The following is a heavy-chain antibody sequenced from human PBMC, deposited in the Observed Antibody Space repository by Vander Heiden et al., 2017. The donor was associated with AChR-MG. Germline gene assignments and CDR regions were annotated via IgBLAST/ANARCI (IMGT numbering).Heavy chain of an antibody. CDR2: INHSGST. V-gene: IGHV4-34*01. Sequence: QVQLQQWGAGLLKPSETLSLTCAVYGGSFSGYYWSWIRQPPGKGLEWIGEINHSGSTNYNPSLKSRVTISVDTSKNQFSLKLSSVTAADTAVYYCARWHPRRYPRPPPTYYYYYGMDVWGQGTTVTVSS. CDR3: ARWHPRRYPRPPPTYYYYYGMDV. J-gene: IGHJ6*02. D-gene: IGHD1-26*01. CDR1: GGSFSGYY.